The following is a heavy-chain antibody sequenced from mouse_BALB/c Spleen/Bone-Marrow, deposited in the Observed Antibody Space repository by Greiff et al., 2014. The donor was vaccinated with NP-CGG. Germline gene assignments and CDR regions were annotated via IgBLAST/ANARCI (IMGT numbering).Heavy chain of an antibody. CDR1: GYTFSSYW. CDR2: ILPGSGSF. J-gene: IGHJ4*01. D-gene: IGHD2-1*01. CDR3: ARWHYGNYYYAMDY. Sequence: VQLQQSGAELMRPGASVKISCKATGYTFSSYWLEWVIQRPGHGLEWIGEILPGSGSFNYNEKFKGKATFTADTSSNIAYMQLSRLTSEDSAVYYCARWHYGNYYYAMDYWGQGTSVTVSS. V-gene: IGHV1-9*01.